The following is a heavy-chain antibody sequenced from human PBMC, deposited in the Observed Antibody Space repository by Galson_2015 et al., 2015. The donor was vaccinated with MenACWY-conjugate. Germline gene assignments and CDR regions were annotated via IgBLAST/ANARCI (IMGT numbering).Heavy chain of an antibody. Sequence: ETLSLTCTVSGGSVSSGSYYWSWIRQPPGKGLEWIGYIYYSGSTNYNPSLKSRVTISVDTSKNQFSLKLSSVTAADTAVYYCARGSNGVCCDFDCWGQGTLVTVSS. CDR1: GGSVSSGSYY. V-gene: IGHV4-61*01. CDR2: IYYSGST. CDR3: ARGSNGVCCDFDC. J-gene: IGHJ4*02. D-gene: IGHD2-8*01.